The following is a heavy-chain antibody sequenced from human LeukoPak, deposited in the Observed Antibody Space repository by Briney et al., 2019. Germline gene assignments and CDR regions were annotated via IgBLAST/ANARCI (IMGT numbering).Heavy chain of an antibody. CDR2: IYYSGST. V-gene: IGHV4-39*01. J-gene: IGHJ4*02. CDR3: ARVVRGYRVTLDDRAKNTVTLRLDY. CDR1: GGSISSSSYY. Sequence: PSETLSLTCTVSGGSISSSSYYWGWIRQPPGKGLEWIGSIYYSGSTYYNPSLKSRVTISVDTSKNQFSLKLSSVTAADTAVYYCARVVRGYRVTLDDRAKNTVTLRLDYWGQGTLVTVSS. D-gene: IGHD4-17*01.